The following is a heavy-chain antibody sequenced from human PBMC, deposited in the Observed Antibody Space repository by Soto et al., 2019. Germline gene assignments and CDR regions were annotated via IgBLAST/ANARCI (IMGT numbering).Heavy chain of an antibody. Sequence: ASVKVSCKASGYTFTSYGISWVRQAPGQGLEWMGWISAYNGNTNYAQKLQGRVTMTTDTSTSTAYMELRSLRSDDTAVYYCARDGSTAAAGPSFDYWGQGTLVTVSS. V-gene: IGHV1-18*01. CDR2: ISAYNGNT. CDR1: GYTFTSYG. CDR3: ARDGSTAAAGPSFDY. J-gene: IGHJ4*02. D-gene: IGHD6-13*01.